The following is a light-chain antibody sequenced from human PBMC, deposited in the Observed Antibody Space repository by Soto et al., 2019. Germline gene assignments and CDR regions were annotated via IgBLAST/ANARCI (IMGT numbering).Light chain of an antibody. CDR1: SSNIANNY. Sequence: QSVLTQPPSVSAAPGQKVTISCSGTSSNIANNYVSWYQQLPGAAPKLLIYDNNKRPSGIPDRFSGSKSGTSATLGITGLQTGDEADYYCGTWDSSLIVVVFGGGTQLTVL. CDR2: DNN. J-gene: IGLJ3*02. CDR3: GTWDSSLIVVV. V-gene: IGLV1-51*01.